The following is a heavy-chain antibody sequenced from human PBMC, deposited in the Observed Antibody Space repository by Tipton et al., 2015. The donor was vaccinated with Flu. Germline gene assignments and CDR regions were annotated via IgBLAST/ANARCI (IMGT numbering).Heavy chain of an antibody. CDR2: INLKSGGT. CDR1: GYTFTGYY. D-gene: IGHD4/OR15-4a*01. Sequence: QVQPVQSGAEVKQPGASVRVSCKASGYTFTGYYMHWARQAPGQGLDWMGQINLKSGGTNYAQKYQGRVTMTRDTSITTAYMGLSRLTSDDTAVYYCARGGDYGAFDWGQGTLVTVSS. V-gene: IGHV1-2*06. CDR3: ARGGDYGAFD. J-gene: IGHJ4*02.